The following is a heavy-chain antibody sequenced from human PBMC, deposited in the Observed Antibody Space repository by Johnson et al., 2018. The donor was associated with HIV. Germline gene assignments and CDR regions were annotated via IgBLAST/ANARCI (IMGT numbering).Heavy chain of an antibody. Sequence: QVQLVESGGGLIQPGGSLRLSCAASGFTFSSYAMHWVRQAPGKGLEWVAVISYDGSNKYYADSLKGRFTISRDNSKNTLYLQMNSLRAEDTAVYYCANPTGSDAFDIWGQGTMVTVSS. D-gene: IGHD1-1*01. CDR3: ANPTGSDAFDI. V-gene: IGHV3-30*04. CDR1: GFTFSSYA. J-gene: IGHJ3*02. CDR2: ISYDGSNK.